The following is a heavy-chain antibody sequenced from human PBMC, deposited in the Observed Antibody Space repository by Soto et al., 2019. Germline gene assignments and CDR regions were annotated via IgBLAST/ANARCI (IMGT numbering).Heavy chain of an antibody. CDR3: ARDGRYSSGCPWYCDL. CDR2: IIPILGIA. J-gene: IGHJ2*01. V-gene: IGHV1-69*08. CDR1: GGTFSSYT. D-gene: IGHD6-19*01. Sequence: QVQLVQSGAEVKKPGSSVKVSCKASGGTFSSYTISWVRQAPGQGLEWMGRIIPILGIANYAQKFQGRVTITADKSTSTAYMELSSLRSEDTAVYYCARDGRYSSGCPWYCDLWGLGTLVTVGS.